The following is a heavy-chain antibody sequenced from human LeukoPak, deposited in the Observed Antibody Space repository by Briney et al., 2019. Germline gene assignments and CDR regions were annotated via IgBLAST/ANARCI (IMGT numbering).Heavy chain of an antibody. CDR2: IDPRNGGT. Sequence: ASVKVSFKPSGYTFTDYFTHWVRQAPGQGLEWMGWIDPRNGGTRYAQNFQGRATMTRDTSISTAYMELSSLTSDDTAMYYCAKIGVSGSYWDFDSWGQGTLVTVSS. V-gene: IGHV1-2*02. J-gene: IGHJ4*02. D-gene: IGHD1-26*01. CDR1: GYTFTDYF. CDR3: AKIGVSGSYWDFDS.